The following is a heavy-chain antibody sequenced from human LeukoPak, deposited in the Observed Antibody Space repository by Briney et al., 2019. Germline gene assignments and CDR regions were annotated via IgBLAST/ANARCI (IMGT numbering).Heavy chain of an antibody. J-gene: IGHJ4*02. V-gene: IGHV3-30*02. CDR3: SKDIGYYDSSGYYYFDY. Sequence: PGGSLRLSCAASGFTFSSYGMHWVRQAPGKGLEWVAFIRYDGSNKYYADSVQGRFTISRDNSKNTLYLQINSLRAEDTAVYYCSKDIGYYDSSGYYYFDYWGQGTLVTVSS. CDR2: IRYDGSNK. CDR1: GFTFSSYG. D-gene: IGHD3-22*01.